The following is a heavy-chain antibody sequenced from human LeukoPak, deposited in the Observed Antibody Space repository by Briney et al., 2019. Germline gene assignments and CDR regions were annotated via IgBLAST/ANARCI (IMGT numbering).Heavy chain of an antibody. CDR3: AKDKTSRGVYGDFGDY. V-gene: IGHV4-59*01. CDR1: GGSISSYY. Sequence: SETLSLTCTVSGGSISSYYWSWIRQPPGKGLEWIGYIYYSGSTNYNPSLKSRVTISVDTSKNQFSLKLSSVTAADTAVYYCAKDKTSRGVYGDFGDYWGQGTLVTVSS. J-gene: IGHJ4*02. D-gene: IGHD4-17*01. CDR2: IYYSGST.